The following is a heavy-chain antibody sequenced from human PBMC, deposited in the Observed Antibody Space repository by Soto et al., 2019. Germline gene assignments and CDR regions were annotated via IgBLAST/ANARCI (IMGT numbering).Heavy chain of an antibody. Sequence: ASVKVSCKASGYTFTSYGISWVRQAPGQGLEWMGWISAYNGNTNYAQKLQGRVTMTTDTSTSTAYMELRSLRSDDTAVYYCARGGYCSSTSCYVYYYYGMDVWGQGTTVTVSS. D-gene: IGHD2-2*01. CDR3: ARGGYCSSTSCYVYYYYGMDV. V-gene: IGHV1-18*01. CDR2: ISAYNGNT. J-gene: IGHJ6*02. CDR1: GYTFTSYG.